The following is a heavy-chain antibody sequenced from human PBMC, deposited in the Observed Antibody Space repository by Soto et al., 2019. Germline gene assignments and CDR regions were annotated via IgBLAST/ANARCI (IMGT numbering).Heavy chain of an antibody. CDR3: AKETYYYYGMDV. CDR1: GFTFSTYA. V-gene: IGHV3-23*01. J-gene: IGHJ6*02. Sequence: PGGSLRLSCAASGFTFSTYAMSWVRQAPGKGLEWVSAVSGSGGTTYFADSVEGRFTISRDNSQNTLSLQMNSLRAEDTAVYYCAKETYYYYGMDVWGQGTTVTVSS. CDR2: VSGSGGTT.